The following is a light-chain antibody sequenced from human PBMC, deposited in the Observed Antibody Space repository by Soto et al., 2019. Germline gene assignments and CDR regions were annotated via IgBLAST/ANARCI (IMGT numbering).Light chain of an antibody. CDR1: SSNIGSNT. V-gene: IGLV1-44*01. J-gene: IGLJ1*01. CDR2: NNN. Sequence: QSVLTQPPSASGTPGQRVTISCSGSSSNIGSNTVNWYQQLPGTAPKLLIYNNNQWPSGVPDRFSGSKSGTSASLAISGLQSEDEADYYCAAWDVTLNGLYVFGTGTKVTVL. CDR3: AAWDVTLNGLYV.